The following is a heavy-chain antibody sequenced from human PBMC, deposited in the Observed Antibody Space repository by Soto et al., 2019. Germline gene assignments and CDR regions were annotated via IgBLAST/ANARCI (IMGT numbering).Heavy chain of an antibody. CDR2: IYYSGST. J-gene: IGHJ6*02. V-gene: IGHV4-59*02. Sequence: SETLSLTCTVSGGSVSGYYWNWIRQPPGKGLEWIGYIYYSGSTNYNPSLKSRVTISVDTSKNQFPLKVSSVTAADTAVYYCARFWGYVAAAGDYYYYGMDVWGQGTTVTVSS. CDR3: ARFWGYVAAAGDYYYYGMDV. D-gene: IGHD6-13*01. CDR1: GGSVSGYY.